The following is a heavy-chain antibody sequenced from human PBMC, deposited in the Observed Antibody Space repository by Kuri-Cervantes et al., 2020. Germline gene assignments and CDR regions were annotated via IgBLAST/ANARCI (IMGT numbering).Heavy chain of an antibody. Sequence: SETLSLTCTVSGGSISSYYWSWIQQPAGKGLEWTGRIYTSGSTNYNPSLKSRVTISVDKSKNQFSLKLSSVTAADTAVYYCARHYYDSSGYYSKTFVTGFDYWGQGTLVTVSS. CDR2: IYTSGST. V-gene: IGHV4-4*07. J-gene: IGHJ4*02. D-gene: IGHD3-22*01. CDR1: GGSISSYY. CDR3: ARHYYDSSGYYSKTFVTGFDY.